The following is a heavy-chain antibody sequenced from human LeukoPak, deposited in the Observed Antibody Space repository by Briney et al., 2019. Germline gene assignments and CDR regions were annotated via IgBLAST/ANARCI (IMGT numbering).Heavy chain of an antibody. J-gene: IGHJ4*02. CDR1: GFTFYNNN. CDR3: ATAVPPFDWFPSDY. V-gene: IGHV3-21*01. Sequence: GGSLRLSCAASGFTFYNNNMSWVRQAPGKGLEWVSSISSTSSYIYYADSVKGRFTVSRDNAENSLYLQMNSLRAEDTALYYCATAVPPFDWFPSDYWGQGTLVTVSS. CDR2: ISSTSSYI. D-gene: IGHD3-9*01.